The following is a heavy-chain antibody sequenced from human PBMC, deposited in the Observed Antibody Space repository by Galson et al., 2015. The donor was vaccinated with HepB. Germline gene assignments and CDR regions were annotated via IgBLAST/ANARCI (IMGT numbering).Heavy chain of an antibody. V-gene: IGHV1-2*06. CDR2: LNPNSGVT. J-gene: IGHJ4*02. D-gene: IGHD3-9*01. CDR3: ARKDATLTNDLDH. Sequence: SVKVSCKASGYTFTDFFLHWVRQAPGQGLEWVGRLNPNSGVTNYAQKFQGRVTMTRDTSINTAYLELDTLKSDDTAVYFCARKDATLTNDLDHWGQGSLITVSS. CDR1: GYTFTDFF.